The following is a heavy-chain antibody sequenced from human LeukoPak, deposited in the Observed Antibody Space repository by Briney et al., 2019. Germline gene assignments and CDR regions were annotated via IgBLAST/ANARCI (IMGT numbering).Heavy chain of an antibody. V-gene: IGHV3-33*01. CDR3: ARGRVEYNDYVLDDY. D-gene: IGHD3-16*01. J-gene: IGHJ4*02. Sequence: GGSLRLSCAASGFTFRNYGMHWVRQAPGKGLEGVAVIWFDVSNKYYEDPAKGRFTTSRDNSKNTLYLQMNSLRAEDTAVYYCARGRVEYNDYVLDDYWGQGSLVTVSS. CDR2: IWFDVSNK. CDR1: GFTFRNYG.